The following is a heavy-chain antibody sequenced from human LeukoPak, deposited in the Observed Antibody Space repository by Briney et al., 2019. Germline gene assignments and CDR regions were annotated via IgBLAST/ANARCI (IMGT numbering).Heavy chain of an antibody. CDR3: ARGLSGYEDGHFDY. V-gene: IGHV3-21*01. CDR2: ITSSSSYI. J-gene: IGHJ4*02. D-gene: IGHD5-12*01. CDR1: GFTFSSYS. Sequence: PGGSLRLSCAVSGFTFSSYSMNWVRQAPGKGLEWVSSITSSSSYIYYADSVKGRFTISRDNAKNSLYLQMNSLRAEDTAVYYCARGLSGYEDGHFDYWGQGTLVTVSS.